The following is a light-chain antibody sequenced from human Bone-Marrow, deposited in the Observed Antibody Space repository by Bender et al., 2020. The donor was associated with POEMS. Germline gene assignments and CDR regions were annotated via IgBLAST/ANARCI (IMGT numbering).Light chain of an antibody. V-gene: IGLV2-14*02. CDR3: SSYAGSGIVI. Sequence: QSALTQPASMSGSPGQSITISCTGTGSDVGNYNLVSWYQQHPDKAPKVMIYEVTKRPSGVPDRFSGSKSANTASLTVSGLQAEDEADYHCSSYAGSGIVIFGGGTKLTVL. CDR2: EVT. CDR1: GSDVGNYNL. J-gene: IGLJ2*01.